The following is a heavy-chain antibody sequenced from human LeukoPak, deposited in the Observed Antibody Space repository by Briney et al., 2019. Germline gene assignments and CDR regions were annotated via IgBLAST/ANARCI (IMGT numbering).Heavy chain of an antibody. CDR1: GGSISSSSYY. CDR2: IYYSGST. V-gene: IGHV4-39*07. Sequence: SETLSLTCTVSGGSISSSSYYWGWIRQPPGRGLEWIGSIYYSGSTYYNPSPKSRVTISVDTSKNQFSLKLSSVTAADTAVYYCAREDSSSASSTNWFDPWGQGTLVTVSS. D-gene: IGHD6-13*01. J-gene: IGHJ5*02. CDR3: AREDSSSASSTNWFDP.